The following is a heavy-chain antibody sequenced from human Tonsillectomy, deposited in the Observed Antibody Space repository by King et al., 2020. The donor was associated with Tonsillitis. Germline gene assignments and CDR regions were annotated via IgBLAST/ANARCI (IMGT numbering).Heavy chain of an antibody. D-gene: IGHD5-18*01. J-gene: IGHJ4*02. Sequence: QLVQSGAEVKKPGESLKISCKGSGYSFTSYWIDWVRQMPGKGLEWMGIIYPGDSDTRYSPSFQGQVTISADKSISTSYLQWSILKASDTAMYYCARWGVDTAMATDYWGQGTLVTVSS. CDR3: ARWGVDTAMATDY. V-gene: IGHV5-51*01. CDR1: GYSFTSYW. CDR2: IYPGDSDT.